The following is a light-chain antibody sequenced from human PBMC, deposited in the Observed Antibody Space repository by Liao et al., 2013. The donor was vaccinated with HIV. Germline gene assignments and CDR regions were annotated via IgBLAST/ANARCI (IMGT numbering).Light chain of an antibody. CDR3: QAWDSNTAYV. Sequence: SYELTQPPSVSVSPGQTASITCSGDKLGDKYVCWYQQQPGQSPVLVIYQDAKRPSDISERFSGFNSGNTATLTISGTQPMDEADYYCQAWDSNTAYVFGTGTKVSVL. CDR1: KLGDKY. V-gene: IGLV3-1*01. CDR2: QDA. J-gene: IGLJ1*01.